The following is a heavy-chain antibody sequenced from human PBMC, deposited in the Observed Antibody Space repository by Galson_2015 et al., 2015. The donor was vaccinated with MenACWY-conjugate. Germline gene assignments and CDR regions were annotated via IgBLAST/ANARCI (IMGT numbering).Heavy chain of an antibody. CDR1: GFTLSGYW. CDR2: INGDGSRI. D-gene: IGHD2-21*02. V-gene: IGHV3-7*03. CDR3: ARDDNPYCGGDCNSDAFDV. Sequence: LRLSCAASGFTLSGYWMAWVRQAPGKGPEWVANINGDGSRINYVDSVKGRFTISRDNAQNSLFLQMNSLRVEDTALYYCARDDNPYCGGDCNSDAFDVWGQGTTVIVSS. J-gene: IGHJ3*01.